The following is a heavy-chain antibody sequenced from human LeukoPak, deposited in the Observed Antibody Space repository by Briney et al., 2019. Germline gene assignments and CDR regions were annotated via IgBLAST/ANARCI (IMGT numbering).Heavy chain of an antibody. V-gene: IGHV1-69*04. D-gene: IGHD3-22*01. J-gene: IGHJ4*02. CDR1: GGTFSSYA. CDR2: IIPILGIA. CDR3: ASNYYDSSGYYYGSYYFDY. Sequence: SVKVSCKASGGTFSSYAISWVRQAPGQGLEWMGRIIPILGIANYAQKFQDRLTLPADKSTRTAYMELRSLRSEDTAVYYCASNYYDSSGYYYGSYYFDYWGQGTLVTVSS.